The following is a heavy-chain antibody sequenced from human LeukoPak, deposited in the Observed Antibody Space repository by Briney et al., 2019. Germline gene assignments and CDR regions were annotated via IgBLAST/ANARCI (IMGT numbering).Heavy chain of an antibody. D-gene: IGHD6-13*01. CDR2: ISYDGSNK. CDR3: AYNKGYSSSWPQF. J-gene: IGHJ4*02. Sequence: GGSLRLSCAASGFTFSSYAMHWVRQAAGKGLEWVAVISYDGSNKYYADSVKGRFTISRDNSKNTLYLQMNSLRAEDTAVYYCAYNKGYSSSWPQFWGQGTLVTVSS. V-gene: IGHV3-30-3*01. CDR1: GFTFSSYA.